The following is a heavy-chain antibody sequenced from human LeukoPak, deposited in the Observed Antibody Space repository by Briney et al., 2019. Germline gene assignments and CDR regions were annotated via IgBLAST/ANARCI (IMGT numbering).Heavy chain of an antibody. V-gene: IGHV3-30*04. CDR2: ISYDGSNK. CDR1: GFTFSSYA. J-gene: IGHJ4*02. Sequence: HPGRSLRLSCAASGFTFSSYAMHWVRQAPGKGLEWVAVISYDGSNKYYADSVKGRFTISRDNSKNTLYLQMNSLRAEDMAVYYCAREPGQYYDILSGYYPPPNYFDYWGQGTLVTVSS. D-gene: IGHD3-9*01. CDR3: AREPGQYYDILSGYYPPPNYFDY.